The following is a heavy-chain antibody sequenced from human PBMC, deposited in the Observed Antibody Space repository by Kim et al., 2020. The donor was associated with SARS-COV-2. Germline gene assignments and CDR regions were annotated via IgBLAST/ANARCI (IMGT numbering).Heavy chain of an antibody. CDR3: ARGRMATIEAYGMDV. Sequence: SETLSLTCAVSGGSISSGGYSWSWIRQPPGKGLEWIGYIYHSGSTYYNPSLKSRVTISVDRSKNQFSLKLSSVTAADTAVYYCARGRMATIEAYGMDVWGQGTTVTVSS. D-gene: IGHD5-12*01. V-gene: IGHV4-30-2*01. J-gene: IGHJ6*02. CDR2: IYHSGST. CDR1: GGSISSGGYS.